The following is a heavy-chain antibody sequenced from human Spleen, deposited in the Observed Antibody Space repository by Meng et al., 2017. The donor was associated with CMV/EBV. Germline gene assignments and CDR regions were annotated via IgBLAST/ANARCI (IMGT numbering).Heavy chain of an antibody. CDR1: GGSISSSSYY. CDR2: IYYSGST. J-gene: IGHJ4*02. Sequence: SETLSLTCTVSGGSISSSSYYWGWIRQPPGKGLEWIGSIYYSGSTYCNPSLKSRVTISVDTSKDQFSLKLSSVTAADTAVYYCAGLIAVPDYWGQGTLVTVSS. D-gene: IGHD6-19*01. CDR3: AGLIAVPDY. V-gene: IGHV4-39*07.